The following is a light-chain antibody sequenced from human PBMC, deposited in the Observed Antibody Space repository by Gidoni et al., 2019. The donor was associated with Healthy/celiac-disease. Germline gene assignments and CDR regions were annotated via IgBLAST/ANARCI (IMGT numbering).Light chain of an antibody. CDR2: DAS. Sequence: EIVLTQSPAPLSLSPGERATLSCRASQSVSSYLAWYQQKPGQAPRLLIYDASNRATGIPARFSGSRSGTDFTLTISSLEPEDFAVYYCQQRSNWPPEYTFGQGTKLEIK. V-gene: IGKV3-11*01. J-gene: IGKJ2*01. CDR1: QSVSSY. CDR3: QQRSNWPPEYT.